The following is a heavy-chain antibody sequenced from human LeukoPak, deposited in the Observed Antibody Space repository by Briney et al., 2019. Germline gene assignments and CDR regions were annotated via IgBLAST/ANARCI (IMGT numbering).Heavy chain of an antibody. CDR3: AKEKSYSSGWPVFDY. J-gene: IGHJ4*02. D-gene: IGHD6-19*01. CDR1: GFTFSNYA. Sequence: PGGSLRLSCAASGFTFSNYAMSWVRQAPGKGLEWVSAISGSGGSTYYADSVKGRFTISRDNSKNTLYLQVNSLRAEDTAVYYCAKEKSYSSGWPVFDYWGQGTLVTVSS. V-gene: IGHV3-23*01. CDR2: ISGSGGST.